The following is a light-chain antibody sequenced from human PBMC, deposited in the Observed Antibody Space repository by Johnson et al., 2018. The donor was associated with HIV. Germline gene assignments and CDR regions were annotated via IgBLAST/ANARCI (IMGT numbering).Light chain of an antibody. Sequence: QSVLTQPPSVSAAPGQLVTISCSGSTSNIGKNDVSWYQQFPGTAPKVLIYDDNKRPSGIPDRVSGSKSETSATMGLTGLQTGDEADYYCGAWDSSLRVYVFGTGTKVTVL. V-gene: IGLV1-51*01. J-gene: IGLJ1*01. CDR1: TSNIGKND. CDR2: DDN. CDR3: GAWDSSLRVYV.